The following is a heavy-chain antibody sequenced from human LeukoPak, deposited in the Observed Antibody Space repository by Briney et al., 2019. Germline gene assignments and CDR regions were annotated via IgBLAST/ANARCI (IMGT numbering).Heavy chain of an antibody. CDR3: ARVERPSTNWYPFDY. CDR1: GGSIRSYY. Sequence: SSETLSLTCTVSGGSIRSYYWSWIRQPPGKGLEWIGDIYYSGSTNYNPSLKSRVAISVDTSKNQFSLKLRSATAADTAVYYCARVERPSTNWYPFDYWGQGTLVTVSS. D-gene: IGHD6-13*01. V-gene: IGHV4-59*01. CDR2: IYYSGST. J-gene: IGHJ4*02.